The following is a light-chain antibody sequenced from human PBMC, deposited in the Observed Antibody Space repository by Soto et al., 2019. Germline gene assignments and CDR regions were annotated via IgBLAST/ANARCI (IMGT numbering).Light chain of an antibody. CDR2: DTS. J-gene: IGKJ1*01. CDR3: QQYNNWPPWT. Sequence: EFVLTQSPGTLSLSPGERATLSCRASQSVSNSYVAWYQQKSGQAPRLLIYDTSSRVTGIPDRFSGSGSGTDFTLTISRLEPEDFAVFYCQQYNNWPPWTFGQGTKVDIK. CDR1: QSVSNSY. V-gene: IGKV3-20*01.